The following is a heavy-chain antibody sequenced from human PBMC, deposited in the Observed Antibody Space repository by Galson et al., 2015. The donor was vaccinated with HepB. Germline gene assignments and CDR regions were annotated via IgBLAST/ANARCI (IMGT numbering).Heavy chain of an antibody. Sequence: SLRLSCAASGFTFSSYSMNWVRQAPGKGLVWVSRINSDGSSTSYADSVKGRFTISRDNAKNTLYLQMNSLRAGDTAVYYRARETRRGVDGYGGWIDYWGQGTLVTVSS. V-gene: IGHV3-74*01. CDR3: ARETRRGVDGYGGWIDY. J-gene: IGHJ4*02. CDR2: INSDGSST. CDR1: GFTFSSYS. D-gene: IGHD4-23*01.